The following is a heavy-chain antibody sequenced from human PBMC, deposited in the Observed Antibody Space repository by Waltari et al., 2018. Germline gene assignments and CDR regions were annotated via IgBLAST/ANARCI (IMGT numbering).Heavy chain of an antibody. D-gene: IGHD1-1*01. CDR1: GFTFSDYW. J-gene: IGHJ4*02. CDR2: ISNECTRA. Sequence: EVRLVESGGGSVQPGGSLRLSCEVSGFTFSDYWVHWVRQSPGQGLRGVERISNECTRARYADSVNGRFTVSRDNTKNTLYLQMHSLTAEDTAVYFCARVEPADYIGTDYWGPGTLVTVSS. V-gene: IGHV3-74*01. CDR3: ARVEPADYIGTDY.